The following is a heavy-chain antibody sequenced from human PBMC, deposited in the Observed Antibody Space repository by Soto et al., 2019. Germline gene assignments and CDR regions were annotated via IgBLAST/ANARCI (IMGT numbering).Heavy chain of an antibody. D-gene: IGHD1-26*01. Sequence: GASVKVSCKASGYTFSKYAMQWVRQALGQRPEWMGWINAGNGNTKYSQKFQGRVTITRDTSASTAYMELSSLRSEDTAVYYCARVGYSGRYHQWPWDVSGMDVWGQGTTVTVSS. CDR1: GYTFSKYA. CDR2: INAGNGNT. CDR3: ARVGYSGRYHQWPWDVSGMDV. J-gene: IGHJ6*02. V-gene: IGHV1-3*01.